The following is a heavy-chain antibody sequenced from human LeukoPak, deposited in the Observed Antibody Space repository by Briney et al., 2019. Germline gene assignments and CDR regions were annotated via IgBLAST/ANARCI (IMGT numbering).Heavy chain of an antibody. D-gene: IGHD2-2*01. CDR1: GFTFNSYW. CDR2: INQDGNEN. V-gene: IGHV3-7*01. CDR3: ARGPLGYCSVTSCSFDS. Sequence: GGSLRLSCAASGFTFNSYWMSWVRQAPGKGLEWVANINQDGNENYYLDSVKGRFTISRDNAKNSLYLQMNSLRAEDTAVYYCARGPLGYCSVTSCSFDSWGQGTLVTVSS. J-gene: IGHJ4*02.